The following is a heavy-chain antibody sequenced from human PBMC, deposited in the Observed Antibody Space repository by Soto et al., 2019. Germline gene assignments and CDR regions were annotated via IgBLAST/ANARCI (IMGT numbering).Heavy chain of an antibody. Sequence: ASVKSSSKASGSIFSRHRIYWVRQAPGQGLQWMGIINPGGGRTAYAQKFQGRVTLTRDMSTSTVYMELTSLTYDDTAVYYCARDVSGPGATYVMDVWGQGTTVTVSS. CDR1: GSIFSRHR. D-gene: IGHD2-2*01. CDR2: INPGGGRT. V-gene: IGHV1-46*01. J-gene: IGHJ6*02. CDR3: ARDVSGPGATYVMDV.